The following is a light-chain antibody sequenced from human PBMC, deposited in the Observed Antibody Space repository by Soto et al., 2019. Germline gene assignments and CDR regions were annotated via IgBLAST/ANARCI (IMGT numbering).Light chain of an antibody. Sequence: EIVLTQSPGTLSLSPGERATLSCRASQSVSSSYLAWYQQKPGQAPRLLIYGASSRATGIPDRFSGSGSGTAFTLTISRLEPEDFAVYYCQEKVTFGGGTKVEIK. V-gene: IGKV3-20*01. J-gene: IGKJ4*01. CDR1: QSVSSSY. CDR2: GAS. CDR3: QEKVT.